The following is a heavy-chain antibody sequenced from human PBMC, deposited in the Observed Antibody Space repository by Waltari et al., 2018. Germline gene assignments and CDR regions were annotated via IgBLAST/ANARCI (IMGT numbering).Heavy chain of an antibody. D-gene: IGHD3-3*01. CDR1: GTPFSTYA. Sequence: QVQMVQSGAEVKKPGSSVKISCKASGTPFSTYAVNWVRQAPGQGLEWVGGRTHFCATPYYAQKFEGRVPISADSSTTTAYMEINSLRFDNTAVYYCARMESSGTPHQTYGMDVWGQGTTITVSS. CDR2: RTHFCATP. J-gene: IGHJ6*02. V-gene: IGHV1-69*14. CDR3: ARMESSGTPHQTYGMDV.